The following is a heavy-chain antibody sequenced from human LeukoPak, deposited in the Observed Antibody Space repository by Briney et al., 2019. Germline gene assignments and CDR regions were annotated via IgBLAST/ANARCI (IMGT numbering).Heavy chain of an antibody. CDR3: ARGRSHMVRGVELLEFDY. CDR1: GGSISSGSYY. D-gene: IGHD3-10*01. CDR2: IYTSGST. V-gene: IGHV4-61*02. Sequence: PSQTLSLTCTVSGGSISSGSYYWSWLRQPAGKGLEYIGRIYTSGSTSYNPSLKSRVTTSVDTSKNQFSLKLSSVTAAETAVYYCARGRSHMVRGVELLEFDYWGQGTLVTVSS. J-gene: IGHJ4*02.